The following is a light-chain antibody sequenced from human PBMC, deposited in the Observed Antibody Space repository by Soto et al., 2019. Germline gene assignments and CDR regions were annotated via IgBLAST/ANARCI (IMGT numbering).Light chain of an antibody. Sequence: EIVMTKSPATLSVSPGARATLSCRASQRVSSNLAWYQQKPGQAPRLLIYGASTRATGIPARFSGSGSGKEFTLTISSLQSEDFAVYYCQQYNNWPPWYTFGQGTKLEIK. CDR2: GAS. J-gene: IGKJ2*01. CDR3: QQYNNWPPWYT. CDR1: QRVSSN. V-gene: IGKV3-15*01.